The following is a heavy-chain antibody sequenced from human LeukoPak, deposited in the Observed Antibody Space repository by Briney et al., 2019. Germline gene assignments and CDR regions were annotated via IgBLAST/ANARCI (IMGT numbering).Heavy chain of an antibody. V-gene: IGHV3-30*03. D-gene: IGHD5-24*01. CDR2: MSSDGSNE. CDR1: GFTFRTYA. J-gene: IGHJ4*02. CDR3: TRDAYNFNDFDY. Sequence: GGSLRLSCGASGFTFRTYAMHWVRQTPDKGLEWVAFMSSDGSNENYADSVRGRFTTSRDNSKNTLYLQIDSLRLEDTAIYYCTRDAYNFNDFDYWGQGTQVTVSS.